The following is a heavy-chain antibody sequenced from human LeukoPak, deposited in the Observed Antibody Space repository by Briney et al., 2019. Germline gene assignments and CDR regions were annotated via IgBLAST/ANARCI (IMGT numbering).Heavy chain of an antibody. CDR2: ISAYNGNT. V-gene: IGHV1-18*01. CDR3: ARADYYGSGIDAFDI. Sequence: ASVKVSCKASGYTFTSYAMNWVRQAPGQGLEWMGWISAYNGNTNYAQKLQGRVTMTTDTSTSTAYMELRSLRSDDTAVYYCARADYYGSGIDAFDIWGQGTMVTVSS. CDR1: GYTFTSYA. J-gene: IGHJ3*02. D-gene: IGHD3-10*01.